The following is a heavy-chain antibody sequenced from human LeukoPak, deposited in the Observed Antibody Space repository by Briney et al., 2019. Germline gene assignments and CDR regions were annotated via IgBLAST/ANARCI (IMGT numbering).Heavy chain of an antibody. V-gene: IGHV1-2*02. CDR3: ARDHTTLTTRHFDF. CDR2: INPNSGGT. J-gene: IGHJ4*02. D-gene: IGHD4-17*01. Sequence: ASVKVSCKASGYTFTVYYMHWVRQAPGQGLEWMGWINPNSGGTNYAQEFQGRVTMTRDTSISTAYMELSSLRSDDTAMYYCARDHTTLTTRHFDFWGQGTLVTVSS. CDR1: GYTFTVYY.